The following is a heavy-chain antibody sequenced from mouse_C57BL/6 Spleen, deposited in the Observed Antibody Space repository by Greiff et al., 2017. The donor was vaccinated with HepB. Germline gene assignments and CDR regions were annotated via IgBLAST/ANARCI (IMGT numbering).Heavy chain of an antibody. V-gene: IGHV1-55*01. CDR1: GYTFTSYW. D-gene: IGHD1-1*01. CDR3: AREGVTVGAMDY. CDR2: IYPGSGST. Sequence: QVQLQQPGAELVKPGASVKMSCKASGYTFTSYWITWVKQRPGQGLEWIGDIYPGSGSTNYNEKFKSKATLTVDTSSSTAYMQRRSLTSEDSAVYYCAREGVTVGAMDYWGQGTSVTVSS. J-gene: IGHJ4*01.